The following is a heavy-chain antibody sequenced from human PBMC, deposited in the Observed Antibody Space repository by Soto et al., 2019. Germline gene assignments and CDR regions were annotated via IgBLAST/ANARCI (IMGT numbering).Heavy chain of an antibody. J-gene: IGHJ4*02. CDR2: FDPEDGDT. CDR3: VTGGYGGNFDY. V-gene: IGHV1-24*01. CDR1: GYTLTELS. Sequence: GASVKVSCKVSGYTLTELSMHWVRQAPGKGLEWMGGFDPEDGDTIYAQNIQGRVTMTEDTSTDTAYMELSSLRSEDTAVYYCVTGGYGGNFDYWGQGTLVTVSS. D-gene: IGHD5-12*01.